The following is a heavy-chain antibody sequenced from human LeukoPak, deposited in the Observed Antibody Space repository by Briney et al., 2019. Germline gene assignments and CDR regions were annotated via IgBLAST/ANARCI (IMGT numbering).Heavy chain of an antibody. Sequence: ASVKVSYKTSGYTFTNYGISWVRQAPGQGLEWMGWISAYNGYTNYAQKLQGRVTLTTDTSTSTAYMELRSLRSDDTAVYYCARRYYDILTGSSNNWFDPWGQGTLVTVSS. CDR1: GYTFTNYG. CDR3: ARRYYDILTGSSNNWFDP. D-gene: IGHD3-9*01. V-gene: IGHV1-18*01. CDR2: ISAYNGYT. J-gene: IGHJ5*02.